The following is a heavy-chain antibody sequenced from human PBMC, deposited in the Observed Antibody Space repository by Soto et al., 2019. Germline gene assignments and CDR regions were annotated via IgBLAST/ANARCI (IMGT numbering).Heavy chain of an antibody. CDR3: AREYSSGWKTFDY. V-gene: IGHV3-23*01. D-gene: IGHD6-19*01. J-gene: IGHJ4*02. CDR1: GFTFSSDA. Sequence: GSLRLSCAASGFTFSSDAMSWVRQAPRKGLEWVSVISGSGGGTSYADSVKGRFTISRDNSKNTLYLQMNSLRAEDTAVYYCAREYSSGWKTFDYWGQGTLVTVST. CDR2: ISGSGGGT.